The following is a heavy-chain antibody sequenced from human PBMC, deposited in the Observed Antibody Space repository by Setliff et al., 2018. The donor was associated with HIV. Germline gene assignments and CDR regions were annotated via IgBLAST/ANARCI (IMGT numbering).Heavy chain of an antibody. J-gene: IGHJ6*02. Sequence: PGGSLRLSCAASGFTFSSYEMDWFRQAPGKGLEWVSYITGSSGNTIYYADSVKGRFTISRDNAKNSLYLQMNVLRVEDTAVYYCARDYLYYNLYNGSPVYGMDVWGQGTTVTVSS. V-gene: IGHV3-48*03. CDR3: ARDYLYYNLYNGSPVYGMDV. D-gene: IGHD3-3*01. CDR1: GFTFSSYE. CDR2: ITGSSGNTI.